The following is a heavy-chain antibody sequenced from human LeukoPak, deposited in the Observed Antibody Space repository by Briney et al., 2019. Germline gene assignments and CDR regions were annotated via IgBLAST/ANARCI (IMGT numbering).Heavy chain of an antibody. CDR3: ARDPTQRESAFDI. CDR2: INAGNGNT. J-gene: IGHJ3*02. Sequence: GESLKISCKGSGYSFTSYWISWVRQAPGQRLEWMGWINAGNGNTKYSQKFQGRVTITRDTSAITAYMELSSLRSEDTAVYYCARDPTQRESAFDIWGQGTMVTVSS. V-gene: IGHV1-3*01. CDR1: GYSFTSYW.